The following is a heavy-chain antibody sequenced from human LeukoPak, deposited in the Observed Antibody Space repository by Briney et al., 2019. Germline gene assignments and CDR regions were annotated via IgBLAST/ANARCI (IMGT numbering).Heavy chain of an antibody. Sequence: GESLKISCKGSGYSFTSYWIGWVRQMPGKGLEWMGITYPGDSDTRYSPSFQGQVTISADKSISTAYLQWSSLKASDTAMYYCARLSNRYYYGSGSDFDYWGQGTLVTVSS. CDR2: TYPGDSDT. CDR3: ARLSNRYYYGSGSDFDY. D-gene: IGHD3-10*01. CDR1: GYSFTSYW. J-gene: IGHJ4*02. V-gene: IGHV5-51*01.